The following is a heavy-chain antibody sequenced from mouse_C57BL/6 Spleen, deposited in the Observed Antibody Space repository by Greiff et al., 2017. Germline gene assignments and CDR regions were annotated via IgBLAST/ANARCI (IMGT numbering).Heavy chain of an antibody. CDR1: GYTFTSYW. V-gene: IGHV1-55*01. CDR2: IYPGSGSP. CDR3: ARNFYGYDVLDY. D-gene: IGHD2-2*01. J-gene: IGHJ2*01. Sequence: VQLQQPGAELVKPGASVTMSCKASGYTFTSYWITWVKQRPGQGLEWIGDIYPGSGSPNYNEKFKSKATLTVDTSSSTAYMQLSSLTSDDSAVYYCARNFYGYDVLDYWGQGTTLTVSS.